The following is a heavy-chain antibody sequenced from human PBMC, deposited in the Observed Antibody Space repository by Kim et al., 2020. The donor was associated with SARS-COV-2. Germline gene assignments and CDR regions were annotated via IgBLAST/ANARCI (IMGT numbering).Heavy chain of an antibody. D-gene: IGHD2-21*01. CDR1: GFTFSSYW. V-gene: IGHV3-7*03. J-gene: IGHJ6*02. CDR2: IKQDGSEK. Sequence: GGSLRLSCAASGFTFSSYWMSWVRQAPWKGLEWVANIKQDGSEKYYVDSVKGRFTISRDNAKNSLYLQMNSLRAEDTAVYYCARDHSEYYYYGMDVWGQGTTVTVSS. CDR3: ARDHSEYYYYGMDV.